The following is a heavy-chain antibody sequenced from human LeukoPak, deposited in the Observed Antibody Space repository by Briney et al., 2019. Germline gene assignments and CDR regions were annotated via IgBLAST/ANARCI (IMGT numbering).Heavy chain of an antibody. CDR2: IRYDGSNK. D-gene: IGHD3-22*01. Sequence: GGSLRLSCAASGFTFSSYAMHWVRQAPGKGLEWVTFIRYDGSNKYYADSVKGRFTISRDNSKNTLYLQMNSLRAEDTAVYYCAKERSYYYDSSGYYYFDYWGQGTLVTASS. V-gene: IGHV3-30*02. CDR1: GFTFSSYA. CDR3: AKERSYYYDSSGYYYFDY. J-gene: IGHJ4*02.